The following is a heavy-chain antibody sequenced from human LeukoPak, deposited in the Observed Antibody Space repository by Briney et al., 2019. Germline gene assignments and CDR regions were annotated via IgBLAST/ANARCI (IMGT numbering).Heavy chain of an antibody. CDR2: IRSKAYGGTT. J-gene: IGHJ4*02. V-gene: IGHV3-49*03. D-gene: IGHD4-17*01. Sequence: GGPRRLSGTAPGFTFGAYAMSWFRQAPGKGLEWGGFIRSKAYGGTTEYAASVKGIFTISRDDSKSIAYLQMNSLKTEDTAVYYCTRNGGDYFPYYFDYWGQGTLVTVSS. CDR1: GFTFGAYA. CDR3: TRNGGDYFPYYFDY.